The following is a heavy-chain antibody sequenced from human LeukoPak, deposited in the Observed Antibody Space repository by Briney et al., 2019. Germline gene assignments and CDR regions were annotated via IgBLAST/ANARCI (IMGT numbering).Heavy chain of an antibody. D-gene: IGHD2-2*01. CDR3: ARVPDIYCPSTSCVDY. CDR1: GYAFTAFY. Sequence: ASVKVSCKASGYAFTAFYIHWVRQAPGQGLEWMGRLNPNTGGTIHAQKFQGRVTISRDTSISTAYTELSSLRSDDTAVYYCARVPDIYCPSTSCVDYWGQGTLVTVSS. J-gene: IGHJ4*02. CDR2: LNPNTGGT. V-gene: IGHV1-2*06.